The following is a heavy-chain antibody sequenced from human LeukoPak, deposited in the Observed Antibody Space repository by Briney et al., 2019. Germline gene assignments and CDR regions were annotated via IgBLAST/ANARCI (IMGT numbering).Heavy chain of an antibody. V-gene: IGHV4-39*01. D-gene: IGHD6-13*01. J-gene: IGHJ4*02. Sequence: SETLSLTCTVSGGSISSSIYYWGWIRQPPGKGLEWIGSIHHSGTTYYNPSLKSRVTISVDTSKNQFSLKLSSVTAADTAVYYCATYRLGAATFDYWGQGTLVTVSS. CDR1: GGSISSSIYY. CDR3: ATYRLGAATFDY. CDR2: IHHSGTT.